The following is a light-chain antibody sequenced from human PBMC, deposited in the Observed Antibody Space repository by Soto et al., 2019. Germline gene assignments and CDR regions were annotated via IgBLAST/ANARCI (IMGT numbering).Light chain of an antibody. Sequence: IHMTQSPSTLSPLLGDRVTITSRASQTISSWLAWYQQKPGKAPKLLIYKASTLKSGVPSRFSGGGSGTEFTLTISSLQPDDFATYYCQHYNSYSEAFGQGTKVDI. V-gene: IGKV1-5*03. CDR3: QHYNSYSEA. CDR1: QTISSW. J-gene: IGKJ1*01. CDR2: KAS.